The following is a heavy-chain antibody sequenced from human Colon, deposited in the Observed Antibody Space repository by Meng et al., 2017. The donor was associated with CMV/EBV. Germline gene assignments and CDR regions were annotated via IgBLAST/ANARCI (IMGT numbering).Heavy chain of an antibody. D-gene: IGHD2-21*01. V-gene: IGHV3-23*03. Sequence: GESLKISCAASGFTFDSYVMTWVRQAPGKGLEWVSLIYSGVSRTYYADSVRGRFTISRDDSKNMVWLQMESLRSDDTALYYCARDGPSCGGDCYSDAFEIWGQGTMVTVSS. CDR2: IYSGVSRT. CDR3: ARDGPSCGGDCYSDAFEI. J-gene: IGHJ3*02. CDR1: GFTFDSYV.